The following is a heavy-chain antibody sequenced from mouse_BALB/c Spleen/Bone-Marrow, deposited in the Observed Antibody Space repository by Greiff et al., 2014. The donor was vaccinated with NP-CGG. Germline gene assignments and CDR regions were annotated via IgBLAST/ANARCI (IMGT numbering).Heavy chain of an antibody. CDR2: IYPGDGDT. CDR1: GYNFTTHW. CDR3: ARGDYGYHWYFDV. Sequence: QVQLKESGAELARPGASAKLSCKASGYNFTTHWMQWVKQRPGQGQEWIGAIYPGDGDTRYTQKFKGKATLTADKSSSTAYMQLSDLASEDSAVYYCARGDYGYHWYFDVWGAGTTVTVSS. D-gene: IGHD1-2*01. V-gene: IGHV1-87*01. J-gene: IGHJ1*01.